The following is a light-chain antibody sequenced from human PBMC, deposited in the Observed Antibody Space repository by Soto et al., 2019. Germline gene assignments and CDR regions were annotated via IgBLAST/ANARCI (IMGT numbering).Light chain of an antibody. V-gene: IGKV3-20*01. CDR3: HQYVSSPLT. J-gene: IGKJ2*01. CDR1: QSVNSNL. CDR2: DAS. Sequence: EIVLTQSPGTLSLSPGEGATVSCRASQSVNSNLLAWFQQKPGQAPRLLIHDASRRATDIPDRFSGSGSGTDFTLSISRLAPEDFAVYYCHQYVSSPLTFGQGTKLEIK.